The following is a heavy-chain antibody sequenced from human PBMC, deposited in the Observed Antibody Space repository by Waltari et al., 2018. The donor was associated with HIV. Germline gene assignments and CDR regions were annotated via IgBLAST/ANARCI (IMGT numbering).Heavy chain of an antibody. CDR3: ARKRWGLITITGPFDP. CDR1: GYTFTSYD. CDR2: MNPNYVNT. J-gene: IGHJ5*02. V-gene: IGHV1-8*01. D-gene: IGHD2-21*01. Sequence: QVQLVQSGAEVKKPGASVKVSCKASGYTFTSYDIHWVRQATGHGLEWMGWMNPNYVNTGYARQFQGKVTMTRNTSMSTAYMELSSLRSENTAVYYGARKRWGLITITGPFDPWGQGTLVTVSS.